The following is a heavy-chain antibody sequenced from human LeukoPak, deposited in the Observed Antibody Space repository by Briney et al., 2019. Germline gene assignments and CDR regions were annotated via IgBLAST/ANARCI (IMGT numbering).Heavy chain of an antibody. D-gene: IGHD3-22*01. CDR2: IKQDGSEK. CDR1: GFTFSSYW. J-gene: IGHJ6*02. V-gene: IGHV3-7*01. CDR3: ARDRRYYYDSSGGDYYYYYGMDV. Sequence: GGSLRLFCAASGFTFSSYWMSWVRQAPGKGLEWVANIKQDGSEKYYVDSVKGRFTISRDNAKNSLYLQMNSLRAEDTAVYYCARDRRYYYDSSGGDYYYYYGMDVWGQGTTVTVSS.